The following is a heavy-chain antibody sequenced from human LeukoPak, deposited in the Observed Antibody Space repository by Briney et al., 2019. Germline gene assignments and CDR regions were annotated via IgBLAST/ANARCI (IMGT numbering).Heavy chain of an antibody. J-gene: IGHJ3*02. V-gene: IGHV5-51*01. CDR3: VRPRRPGGDYWCEALDI. D-gene: IGHD4-17*01. CDR1: GYSFISYW. Sequence: GESLKISCKGSGYSFISYWIGWVRQMPGKGLEWMGIIYPGDSDTRYSPSFQGQVTISADKSISNAFLQWSSLKASETARYYFVRPRRPGGDYWCEALDIWGKGTMVTVSS. CDR2: IYPGDSDT.